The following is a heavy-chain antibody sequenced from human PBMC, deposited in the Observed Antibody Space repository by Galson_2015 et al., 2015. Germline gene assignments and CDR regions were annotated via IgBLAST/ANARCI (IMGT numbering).Heavy chain of an antibody. V-gene: IGHV3-23*01. D-gene: IGHD2-2*01. J-gene: IGHJ4*02. CDR1: GFTFSNYA. CDR2: INGSGGST. CDR3: AKYDCSSSSCYPLDH. Sequence: SLRLSCAASGFTFSNYAMTWVRQAPGKGLEWVSTINGSGGSTYHADSLKGRFTISRDNAKNTLYLQMNSLRAEDTAVYSCAKYDCSSSSCYPLDHWGQGTLVTVSS.